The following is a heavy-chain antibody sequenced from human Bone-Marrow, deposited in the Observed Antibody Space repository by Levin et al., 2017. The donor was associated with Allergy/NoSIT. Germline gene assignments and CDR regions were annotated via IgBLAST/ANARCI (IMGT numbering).Heavy chain of an antibody. CDR1: GFTFGDYA. CDR3: VRHRKTVDNRSYFYYGVDV. CDR2: IRSRAYGGTT. J-gene: IGHJ6*02. D-gene: IGHD3-9*01. Sequence: AGGSLRLSCTASGFTFGDYAMNWFRQAPGKGLEWVGFIRSRAYGGTTEYVTSLKGRFTLSRDDSKGIAYLQMNSLKAEDTAVYFCVRHRKTVDNRSYFYYGVDVWGLGTSVTVSS. V-gene: IGHV3-49*03.